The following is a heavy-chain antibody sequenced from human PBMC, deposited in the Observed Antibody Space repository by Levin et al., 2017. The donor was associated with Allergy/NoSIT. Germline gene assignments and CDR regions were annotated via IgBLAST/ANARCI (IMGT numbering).Heavy chain of an antibody. D-gene: IGHD6-13*01. CDR2: IYWNDDK. Sequence: ESGPTLVKPTQTLTLTCTFSGFSLSTSGVGVGWIRQPPGKALEWLALIYWNDDKRYSPSLKSRLTITKDTSKNQVVLTMTNMDPMDTATYYCAHSHSSSWYTDFDYWGQGTLVTVSS. V-gene: IGHV2-5*01. CDR3: AHSHSSSWYTDFDY. J-gene: IGHJ4*02. CDR1: GFSLSTSGVG.